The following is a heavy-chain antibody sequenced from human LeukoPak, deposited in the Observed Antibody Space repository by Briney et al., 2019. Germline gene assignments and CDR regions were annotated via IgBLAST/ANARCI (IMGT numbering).Heavy chain of an antibody. Sequence: PGGSLRLSCAASGFTFSGSAMHWVRQASGKGLEWVGRIRSKANSYATAYAASVKGRFTISRDDSKNTAYLQMNSLKTEDTAVYYCTRHGAGSYSHYYYGMDVWGQGTTVTVSS. CDR3: TRHGAGSYSHYYYGMDV. V-gene: IGHV3-73*01. CDR2: IRSKANSYAT. D-gene: IGHD3-10*01. CDR1: GFTFSGSA. J-gene: IGHJ6*02.